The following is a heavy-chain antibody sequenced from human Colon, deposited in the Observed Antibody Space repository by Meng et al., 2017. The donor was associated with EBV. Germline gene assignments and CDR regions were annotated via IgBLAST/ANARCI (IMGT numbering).Heavy chain of an antibody. CDR3: ASYTSFSGSYYNGIDY. D-gene: IGHD3-10*01. CDR2: IYYSGST. CDR1: GGSIRSGPYC. J-gene: IGHJ4*02. Sequence: QLQESGPGLVNPSETLSLTCTVSGGSIRSGPYCWAWIRQPPGKGLEWIGSIYYSGSTYYNPSLKSRVTISVDSSKNQFSLKLTSVTAADTSLYYCASYTSFSGSYYNGIDYWGQGTLVTVSS. V-gene: IGHV4-39*01.